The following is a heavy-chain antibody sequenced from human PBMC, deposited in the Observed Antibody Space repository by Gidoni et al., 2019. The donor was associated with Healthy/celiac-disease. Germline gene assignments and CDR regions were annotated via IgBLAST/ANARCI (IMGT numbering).Heavy chain of an antibody. CDR3: AKDIVKAGRGEIDY. Sequence: QVQLVESGGGVVQPGRSLRLSCAASGFTFSSYGMHWVRQAPGKGLEWVAVISYDGSNKYYADSVKGRFTISRDNSKNTLYLQMNSLRAEDTAVYYCAKDIVKAGRGEIDYWGQGTLVTVSS. D-gene: IGHD6-19*01. CDR1: GFTFSSYG. V-gene: IGHV3-30*18. CDR2: ISYDGSNK. J-gene: IGHJ4*02.